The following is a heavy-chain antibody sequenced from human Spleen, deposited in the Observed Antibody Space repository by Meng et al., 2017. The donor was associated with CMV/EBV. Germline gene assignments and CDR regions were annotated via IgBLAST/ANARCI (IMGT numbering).Heavy chain of an antibody. CDR3: ARDPPLNSNFYYGMDV. CDR2: LSSGNSYT. J-gene: IGHJ6*02. D-gene: IGHD4-11*01. V-gene: IGHV3-21*01. CDR1: GFTFSSCT. Sequence: GESLKISCAASGFTFSSCTMNWVRQAPGKGLEWVSSLSSGNSYTYYADSVKGRFTISRDNAKNSLYLQMSSLRAEDTAVYYCARDPPLNSNFYYGMDVWGQGTTVT.